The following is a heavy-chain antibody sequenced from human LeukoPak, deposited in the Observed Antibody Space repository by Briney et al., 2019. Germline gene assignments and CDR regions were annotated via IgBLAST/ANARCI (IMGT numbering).Heavy chain of an antibody. D-gene: IGHD2-15*01. Sequence: SETLSLTCTVSGGSVSSYYWSWIRQPPGKGLEWIGYIYFTGSTNYNPSLKSRVTISVDTSKNQFSLKLSSVTAADTALYYCARDGYCSGGSCEDKYYYYNMDVWGQGTTVTVSS. CDR2: IYFTGST. V-gene: IGHV4-59*02. CDR1: GGSVSSYY. CDR3: ARDGYCSGGSCEDKYYYYNMDV. J-gene: IGHJ6*02.